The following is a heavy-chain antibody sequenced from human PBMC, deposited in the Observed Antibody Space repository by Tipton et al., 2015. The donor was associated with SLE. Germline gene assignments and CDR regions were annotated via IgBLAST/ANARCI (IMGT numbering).Heavy chain of an antibody. CDR2: IYYSGST. D-gene: IGHD3-22*01. CDR3: AREKSKEPRMHYYDSSGGFDY. V-gene: IGHV4-59*01. CDR1: GFTFSSYG. J-gene: IGHJ4*02. Sequence: LRLSCAASGFTFSSYGMHWVRQPPGKGLEWIGYIYYSGSTNYNPSLKSRVTISVDTSKNQFSLKLSSVTAADTAVYYCAREKSKEPRMHYYDSSGGFDYWGQGTLVTVSS.